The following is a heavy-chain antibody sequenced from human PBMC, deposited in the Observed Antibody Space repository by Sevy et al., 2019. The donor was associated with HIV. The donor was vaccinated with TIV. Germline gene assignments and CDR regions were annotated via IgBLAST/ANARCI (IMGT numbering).Heavy chain of an antibody. V-gene: IGHV3-30*02. J-gene: IGHJ3*01. CDR1: GFTFRSYG. D-gene: IGHD3-10*01. CDR2: IRYDGSTK. Sequence: GGSLRLSCAASGFTFRSYGMHWVRQAPGKGLEWVTFIRYDGSTKYYADSVKGRFTISRDNSKNTVFLQMNSLRSEDTAVYYCAKGLGMVQGALLSDDVWGPGTMVTVSS. CDR3: AKGLGMVQGALLSDDV.